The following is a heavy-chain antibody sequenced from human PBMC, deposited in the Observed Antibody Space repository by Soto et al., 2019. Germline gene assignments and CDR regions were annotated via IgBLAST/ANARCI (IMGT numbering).Heavy chain of an antibody. CDR1: GGSISSSSYY. CDR3: ARQVNIVATEDAFEI. J-gene: IGHJ3*02. V-gene: IGHV4-39*01. Sequence: SETLSLTCTVSGGSISSSSYYWGWIRQPPGKGLEWIGGIYYSGSTYYNPSLKSRVTISVDTSKNQFSLKLSSVTAADTAVYYCARQVNIVATEDAFEIWAQGQWSPSPQ. D-gene: IGHD5-12*01. CDR2: IYYSGST.